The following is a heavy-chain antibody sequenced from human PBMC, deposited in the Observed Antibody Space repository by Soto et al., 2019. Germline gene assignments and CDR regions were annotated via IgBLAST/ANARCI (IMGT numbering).Heavy chain of an antibody. CDR1: GASISGFY. J-gene: IGHJ5*02. CDR2: IYATGTT. CDR3: VRDGTKTLRDWFDP. Sequence: PSETLSLTCTVSGASISGFYCIFIRNSAGKGLEWIGRIYATGTTDYNPSLKSRVMMSVDTSKKQFSLKLRSVTAADTAVYYCVRDGTKTLRDWFDPWGQGISVTVSS. D-gene: IGHD1-1*01. V-gene: IGHV4-4*07.